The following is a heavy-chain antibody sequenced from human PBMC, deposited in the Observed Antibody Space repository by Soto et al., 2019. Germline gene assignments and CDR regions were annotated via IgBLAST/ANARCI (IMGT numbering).Heavy chain of an antibody. Sequence: EVHLVESGGGLVQPGGSLRLSCAASGFTFSGHWMSWVRQAPGKGLEWVAHIKQDGSETFYVGSVKGRFTISRDNAKNSLDLLMNSLRAEDTPLYYCARDRAFCSGTNCRRGSIYYYYMDVWGNGTTVTVSS. D-gene: IGHD2-2*01. CDR2: IKQDGSET. V-gene: IGHV3-7*01. J-gene: IGHJ6*03. CDR3: ARDRAFCSGTNCRRGSIYYYYMDV. CDR1: GFTFSGHW.